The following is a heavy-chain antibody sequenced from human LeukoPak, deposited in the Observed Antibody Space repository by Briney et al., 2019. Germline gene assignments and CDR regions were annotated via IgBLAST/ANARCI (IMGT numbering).Heavy chain of an antibody. CDR1: GGTFSSYA. V-gene: IGHV1-69*05. Sequence: SMKVSCKASGGTFSSYAISWVRQAPGQGLEWMGGIIPIFGTANYAQKFQGRVTITTDESTGTAYMERSSLRSEDTAVYYCARDSGYDVGAMAYFDYWGQGTLVTVSS. CDR2: IIPIFGTA. J-gene: IGHJ4*02. CDR3: ARDSGYDVGAMAYFDY. D-gene: IGHD5-12*01.